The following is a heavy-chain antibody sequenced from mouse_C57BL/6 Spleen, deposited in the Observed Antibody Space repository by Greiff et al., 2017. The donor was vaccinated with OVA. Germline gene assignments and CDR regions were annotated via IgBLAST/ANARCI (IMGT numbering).Heavy chain of an antibody. CDR3: ARDGRWDVRDFDV. D-gene: IGHD4-1*01. CDR1: GYSITSGYY. V-gene: IGHV3-6*01. CDR2: ISYDGSN. J-gene: IGHJ1*03. Sequence: EVQLQQSGPGLVKPSQSLSLTCSVTGYSITSGYYWNWIRQFPGNKLEWMGYISYDGSNNYNPSLKNRISITRDTSKNQFFLKLNSVTTEDTATDYCARDGRWDVRDFDVWGTGTTVTVSS.